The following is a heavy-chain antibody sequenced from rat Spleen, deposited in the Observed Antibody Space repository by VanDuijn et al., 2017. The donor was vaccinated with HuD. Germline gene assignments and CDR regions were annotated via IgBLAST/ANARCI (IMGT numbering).Heavy chain of an antibody. D-gene: IGHD5-1*01. CDR3: ARSNYYYVMDA. CDR2: IIYDGSST. J-gene: IGHJ4*01. CDR1: GFTFSDHA. V-gene: IGHV5-17*01. Sequence: EVQLVESGGGLVQPGRSLKFSCAASGFTFSDHAMAWVRQAPTRGLEWVATIIYDGSSTYHRDSVTGRFTLSRDNANSTLYLHMGSLRSEDTATYYCARSNYYYVMDALGQGASVTVSS.